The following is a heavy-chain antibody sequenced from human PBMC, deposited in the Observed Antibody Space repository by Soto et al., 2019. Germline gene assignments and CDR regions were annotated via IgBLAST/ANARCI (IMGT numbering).Heavy chain of an antibody. J-gene: IGHJ4*02. CDR3: VRETYYYDSSGYYPDY. D-gene: IGHD3-22*01. CDR1: GYTFTRYY. CDR2: INPSGGST. Sequence: QVQLVQSGAEVKKPGASVKVSCKASGYTFTRYYMHWVRQAPGQGLEWMGIINPSGGSTSYAQKFQGRVTMTRDTSTSTVYTELSSLRSEDTAVYYCVRETYYYDSSGYYPDYWGQGTLVTVSS. V-gene: IGHV1-46*03.